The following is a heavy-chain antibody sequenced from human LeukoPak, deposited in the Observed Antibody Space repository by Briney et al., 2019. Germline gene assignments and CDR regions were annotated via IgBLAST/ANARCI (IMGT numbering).Heavy chain of an antibody. CDR1: GYTFTSYY. CDR3: ARGSNYYDSSGYPESFDY. V-gene: IGHV1-46*01. Sequence: ASVKVSCKASGYTFTSYYMHWVRQAPGQGGEWMGIINPSGGRTSYAQKFQGRVTMTRHTSTSTVYMELSSLRSEDTAVYYCARGSNYYDSSGYPESFDYWGQGTLVTVSS. J-gene: IGHJ4*02. CDR2: INPSGGRT. D-gene: IGHD3-22*01.